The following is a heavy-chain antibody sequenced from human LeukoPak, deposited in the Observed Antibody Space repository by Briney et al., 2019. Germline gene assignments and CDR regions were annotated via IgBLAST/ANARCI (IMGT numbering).Heavy chain of an antibody. D-gene: IGHD6-19*01. CDR2: IGGSGVST. Sequence: PGGSLRLSCAASGFTFSSYGMSWVRQAPGKGLEWVPSIGGSGVSTYYADSVKGRFTISRDNSKNTLYLQMNSLRPEDTAVYYCAPLAVADDYFDYWGQGTLVTVSS. CDR3: APLAVADDYFDY. J-gene: IGHJ4*02. CDR1: GFTFSSYG. V-gene: IGHV3-23*01.